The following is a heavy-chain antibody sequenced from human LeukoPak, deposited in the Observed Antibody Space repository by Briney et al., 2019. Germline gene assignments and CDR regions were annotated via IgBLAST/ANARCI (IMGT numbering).Heavy chain of an antibody. CDR3: TSGARGWDLDF. V-gene: IGHV3-21*01. CDR2: ISTSSSYI. Sequence: GGSLRLSCAASGFTFSSYTMNWVRQAPGKGLEWVSSISTSSSYIDYADSVKGRFTISRDSAKNSVYLQMNSLRAEDTAVYYCTSGARGWDLDFWGQGTLVTVSS. J-gene: IGHJ4*02. CDR1: GFTFSSYT. D-gene: IGHD6-19*01.